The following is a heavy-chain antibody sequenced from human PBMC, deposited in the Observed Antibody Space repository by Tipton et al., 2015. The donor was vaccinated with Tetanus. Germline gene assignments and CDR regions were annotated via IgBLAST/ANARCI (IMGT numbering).Heavy chain of an antibody. J-gene: IGHJ4*02. Sequence: SLRLSCAASGFIFSSYGIHWVRQAPGKGLEWVAVSLYDGTDKYYADSVKGRFTISRDNSKNTLYLQMNSLRAEDTAVYYCAREADCSGGSCFSGDFDNWGQGTQVTVSS. CDR1: GFIFSSYG. CDR3: AREADCSGGSCFSGDFDN. D-gene: IGHD2-15*01. V-gene: IGHV3-33*01. CDR2: SLYDGTDK.